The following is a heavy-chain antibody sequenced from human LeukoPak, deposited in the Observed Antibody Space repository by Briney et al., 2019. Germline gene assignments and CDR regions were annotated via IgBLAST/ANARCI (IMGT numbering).Heavy chain of an antibody. J-gene: IGHJ6*02. D-gene: IGHD3-3*01. CDR3: ARGPYYDFWSGYRPIYYYYYGMDV. CDR1: GGSFSSYY. CDR2: INQSGNT. V-gene: IGHV4-34*01. Sequence: KPSETLSLTCAVFGGSFSSYYWSWIRQPPGKGLEWIGEINQSGNTNYNPSLKSRVTISIDTSKNQFSLRLSSVTAADTAVYYCARGPYYDFWSGYRPIYYYYYGMDVWGQGTTVTVSS.